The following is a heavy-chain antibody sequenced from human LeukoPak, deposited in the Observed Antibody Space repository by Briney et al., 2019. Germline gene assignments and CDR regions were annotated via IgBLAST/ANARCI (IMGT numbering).Heavy chain of an antibody. Sequence: GGSLRLSCAASGFTFSNYWMNWVRQAPGKGLEWVSSITGSGASTTYYADSVKGRFTISRDNSKNTLYLQMNSLRAEDTALYYCAKDFLQWPTPPFDYWGQGTLVTVSS. CDR3: AKDFLQWPTPPFDY. D-gene: IGHD3-3*01. CDR1: GFTFSNYW. CDR2: ITGSGASTT. J-gene: IGHJ4*02. V-gene: IGHV3-23*01.